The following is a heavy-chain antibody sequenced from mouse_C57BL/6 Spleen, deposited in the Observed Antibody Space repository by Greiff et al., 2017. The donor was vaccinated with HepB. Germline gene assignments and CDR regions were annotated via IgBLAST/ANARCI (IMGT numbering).Heavy chain of an antibody. D-gene: IGHD1-1*01. V-gene: IGHV1-50*01. Sequence: QVQLQQSGAELVKPGASVKLSCKASGYTFTSYWMQWVKQRPGQGLEWIGEIDPSDSYTNYNQKFKGKATLTVDTSSSTAYMQLSSLTSEDSAVYYCARSATTVVATYYFDYWGQGTTLTVSS. CDR1: GYTFTSYW. CDR3: ARSATTVVATYYFDY. J-gene: IGHJ2*01. CDR2: IDPSDSYT.